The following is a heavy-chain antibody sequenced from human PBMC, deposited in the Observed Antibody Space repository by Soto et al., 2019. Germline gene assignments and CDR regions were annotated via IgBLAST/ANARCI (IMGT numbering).Heavy chain of an antibody. CDR1: GGTFSSYA. J-gene: IGHJ5*02. V-gene: IGHV1-69*13. CDR2: IIPIFGTA. CDR3: ARVTPQWNWFDP. Sequence: ASVKVSCKASGGTFSSYAISWVRQAPGQGLEWMGGIIPIFGTANYAQKFQGRVTITADESTSTAYMELSSLRSEDTAVYYGARVTPQWNWFDPWGQGTLVTVSS. D-gene: IGHD2-8*01.